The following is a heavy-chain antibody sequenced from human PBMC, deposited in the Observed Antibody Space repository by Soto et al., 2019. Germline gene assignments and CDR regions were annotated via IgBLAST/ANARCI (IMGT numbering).Heavy chain of an antibody. CDR3: AKGYSYGNSYFDY. CDR2: ISWDGGST. CDR1: GFTFDDYT. V-gene: IGHV3-43*01. J-gene: IGHJ4*02. Sequence: QAGGSLRLSCAASGFTFDDYTMHWVRQAPGKGLEWVSLISWDGGSTYYADSVKGRFTISRDNSKNSLYLQMNSLRTEDTALYYCAKGYSYGNSYFDYWGQGTLVTVSS. D-gene: IGHD5-18*01.